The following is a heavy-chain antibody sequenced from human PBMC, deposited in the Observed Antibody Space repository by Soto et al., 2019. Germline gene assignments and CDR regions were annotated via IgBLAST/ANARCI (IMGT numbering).Heavy chain of an antibody. D-gene: IGHD4-17*01. J-gene: IGHJ2*01. Sequence: QVQLQESGPGLVKPSQTLSLTCTVSGGSISSGDYYWSWIRQPPGKGLEWIGYIYYSGSTYYNPSLKRRVTISVDTSKNQFPLKLSSVTAEDTAVYYCARVYGESWYFDLWGRGTLVTVSS. CDR3: ARVYGESWYFDL. V-gene: IGHV4-30-4*01. CDR2: IYYSGST. CDR1: GGSISSGDYY.